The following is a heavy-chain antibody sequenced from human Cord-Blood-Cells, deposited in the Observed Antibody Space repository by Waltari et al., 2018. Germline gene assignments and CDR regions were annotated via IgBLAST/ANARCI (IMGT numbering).Heavy chain of an antibody. Sequence: QVQLQQWGAGLLKPWETLSLTCPVYGGSFSGYYWPWTRQPPGKGLEWIGEINHSGSTNYHPSLKSRVTISVDTSKNQFSLKLSSVTAADTAVYYCAKTGDLYYFDYWGQGTLVTVSS. CDR1: GGSFSGYY. CDR2: INHSGST. D-gene: IGHD7-27*01. J-gene: IGHJ4*02. V-gene: IGHV4-34*01. CDR3: AKTGDLYYFDY.